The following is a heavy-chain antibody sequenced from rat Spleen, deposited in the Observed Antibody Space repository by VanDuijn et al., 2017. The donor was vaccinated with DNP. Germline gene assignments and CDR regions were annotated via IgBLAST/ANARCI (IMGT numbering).Heavy chain of an antibody. CDR2: ISSGGTA. D-gene: IGHD4-4*01. CDR3: ARYGGNSGYFDF. V-gene: IGHV2S12*01. Sequence: QVQLQESGPGLVQPSQTLSLPCPVSGFSLTRYGVSWVRQPPGKGLELIAAISSGGTAYSTSLLKTRLRLSRDTSKSQVLLQMNSLQTEDTAMYFCARYGGNSGYFDFWGQGVLVTVSS. CDR1: GFSLTRYG. J-gene: IGHJ2*01.